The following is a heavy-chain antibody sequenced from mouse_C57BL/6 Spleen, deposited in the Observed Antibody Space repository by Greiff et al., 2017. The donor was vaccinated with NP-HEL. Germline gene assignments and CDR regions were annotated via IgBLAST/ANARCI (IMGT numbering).Heavy chain of an antibody. CDR1: GFTFNTYA. CDR3: VRGSDYYGSSILFDY. D-gene: IGHD1-1*01. V-gene: IGHV10-3*01. Sequence: VQLKESGGGLVQPKGSLKLSCAASGFTFNTYAMHWVRQAPGKGLEWVARIRSKSSNYATYYADSVKDRFTISRDDSQSMLYLQMNNLKTEDTAMYYCVRGSDYYGSSILFDYWGQGTTLTVSS. J-gene: IGHJ2*01. CDR2: IRSKSSNYAT.